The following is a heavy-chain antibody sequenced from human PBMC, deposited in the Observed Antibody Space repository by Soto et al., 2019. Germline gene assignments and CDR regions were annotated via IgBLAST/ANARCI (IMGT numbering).Heavy chain of an antibody. Sequence: SETLSLTCTVSGGSISSYYWSWIRQPPGKGLEWIGYIYYSGSTNYNPSLKSRVTISVDTSKNQFSLKLSSVTAADTAVYYCARRVSNGDYTEGYYYYYMDVWGKGTTVTVSS. D-gene: IGHD4-17*01. CDR3: ARRVSNGDYTEGYYYYYMDV. J-gene: IGHJ6*03. V-gene: IGHV4-59*08. CDR2: IYYSGST. CDR1: GGSISSYY.